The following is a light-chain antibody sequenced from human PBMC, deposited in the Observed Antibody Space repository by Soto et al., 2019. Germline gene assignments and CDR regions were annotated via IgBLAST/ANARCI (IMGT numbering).Light chain of an antibody. CDR2: GAS. CDR3: QQYGNSPIT. CDR1: QSVSSSY. V-gene: IGKV3-20*01. Sequence: EIVLTQSPGTLSLSPGERATLSCRASQSVSSSYLAWYQQKPGQAPRLLIYGASSRATDIPDRFSGSGSGTDFTLTISRLEPEDLAVYYCQQYGNSPITFGQGTRLEIK. J-gene: IGKJ5*01.